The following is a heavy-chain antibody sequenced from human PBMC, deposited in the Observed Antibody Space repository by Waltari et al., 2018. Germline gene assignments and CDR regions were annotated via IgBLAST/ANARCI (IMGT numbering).Heavy chain of an antibody. V-gene: IGHV1-69*11. CDR2: IIPIVGAA. Sequence: VRRAPGKVLEWMGRIIPIVGAATYAQRFQGMATITADAAARTAHMELSSLISEDTAVYYCARVGCTGGTCYFDYWGQGTLVTVSS. J-gene: IGHJ4*02. CDR3: ARVGCTGGTCYFDY. D-gene: IGHD2-8*02.